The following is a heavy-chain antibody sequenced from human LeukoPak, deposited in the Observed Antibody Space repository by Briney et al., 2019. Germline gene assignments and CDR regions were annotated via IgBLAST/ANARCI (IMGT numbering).Heavy chain of an antibody. J-gene: IGHJ4*02. V-gene: IGHV3-30*04. D-gene: IGHD3-9*01. CDR1: GFTFSSYA. CDR2: ISYDGSNE. Sequence: GGSLRLSCAASGFTFSSYAMHWVRQAPGKGLEWVAVISYDGSNEYYADSVKGRFTISRDNSKNTLYLQMNSLRAEDTAVYYCARDGKTTYYDILTDWFDYWGQGTLVTVSS. CDR3: ARDGKTTYYDILTDWFDY.